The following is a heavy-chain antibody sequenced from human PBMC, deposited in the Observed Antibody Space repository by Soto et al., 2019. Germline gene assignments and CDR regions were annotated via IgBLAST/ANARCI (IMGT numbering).Heavy chain of an antibody. CDR2: IHYTGSA. D-gene: IGHD2-2*01. J-gene: IGHJ6*02. CDR3: ARHSASWFSGPYYFYGLDV. CDR1: NGSISGYY. Sequence: SETLSLTGSVSNGSISGYYWSWIRQPPGQRLEWIGYIHYTGSANYSPSLKNRATLSVDTSKNSFSPEVHSVTAADTARYYCARHSASWFSGPYYFYGLDVWGRGATVTVSS. V-gene: IGHV4-59*01.